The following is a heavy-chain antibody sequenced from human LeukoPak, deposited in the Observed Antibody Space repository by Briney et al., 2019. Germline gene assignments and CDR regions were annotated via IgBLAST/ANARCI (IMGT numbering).Heavy chain of an antibody. D-gene: IGHD6-13*01. V-gene: IGHV1-2*02. CDR1: GYTFNDYY. CDR2: INPNSGGT. J-gene: IGHJ4*02. Sequence: ASVKVSCKASGYTFNDYYMHWVRQAPGQGLEWMGWINPNSGGTNYAQKFQGRVTMTRDTSISTAYMELSRLRSDDTAVYYCAGAEKYSSSNYWGQGTLVTVSS. CDR3: AGAEKYSSSNY.